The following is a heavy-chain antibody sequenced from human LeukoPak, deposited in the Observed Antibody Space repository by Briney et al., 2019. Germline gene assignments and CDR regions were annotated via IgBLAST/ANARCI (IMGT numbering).Heavy chain of an antibody. V-gene: IGHV1-8*01. CDR1: GYTFTSYD. J-gene: IGHJ4*02. CDR3: ARGYYDSSGYNFDY. CDR2: MNPNSGNT. Sequence: ASVKVSCKASGYTFTSYDINWVRQATGQGLEWMGWMNPNSGNTGYAQKFQGRVTMTRNTSTSTAYMELSSLRSEDTAVYYCARGYYDSSGYNFDYWGQGTLVTVSS. D-gene: IGHD3-22*01.